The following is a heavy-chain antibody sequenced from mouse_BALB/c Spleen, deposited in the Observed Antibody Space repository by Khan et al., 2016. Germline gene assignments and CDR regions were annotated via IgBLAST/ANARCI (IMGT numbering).Heavy chain of an antibody. CDR2: FSSGGSYI. D-gene: IGHD2-3*01. V-gene: IGHV5-6-4*01. CDR1: GFIFSSYT. Sequence: EVELVESGGGLVKPGGSLKLSCAASGFIFSSYTMSWVRQPPEKRLEWVATFSSGGSYISYPDSVKGRFTIPRDNAKNTVYLQMSSLKSEDTAMYYCTNIYDGYYEFAYWGQGTLVTVSA. CDR3: TNIYDGYYEFAY. J-gene: IGHJ3*01.